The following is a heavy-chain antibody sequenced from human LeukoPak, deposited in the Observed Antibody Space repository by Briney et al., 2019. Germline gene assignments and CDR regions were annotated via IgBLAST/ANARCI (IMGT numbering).Heavy chain of an antibody. CDR2: IYTSGST. D-gene: IGHD3-16*02. CDR3: ARGPYDYVWGSYHLPYYFDY. Sequence: SETLSLTCTVSGGSISSYYWSWIRQPAGKGLEWIGRIYTSGSTNYNPSLKSRVTMSVDTSKNQFSLKLSSVTAADTAVYYCARGPYDYVWGSYHLPYYFDYWGQGTLVTVSS. CDR1: GGSISSYY. J-gene: IGHJ4*02. V-gene: IGHV4-4*07.